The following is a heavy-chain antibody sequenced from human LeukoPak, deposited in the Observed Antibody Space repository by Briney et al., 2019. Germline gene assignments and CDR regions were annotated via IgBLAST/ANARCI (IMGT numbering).Heavy chain of an antibody. Sequence: GRSLRLSCAASGFTFDDYALHWVRQAPGKGLEWVSGISWNSGSIGYADSVKGRFTISRDNAKNSLYLQMNSLRAEDTALYYCAKDVVAYYGMDVWGQGTTVTVSS. CDR3: AKDVVAYYGMDV. CDR1: GFTFDDYA. D-gene: IGHD2-15*01. J-gene: IGHJ6*02. V-gene: IGHV3-9*01. CDR2: ISWNSGSI.